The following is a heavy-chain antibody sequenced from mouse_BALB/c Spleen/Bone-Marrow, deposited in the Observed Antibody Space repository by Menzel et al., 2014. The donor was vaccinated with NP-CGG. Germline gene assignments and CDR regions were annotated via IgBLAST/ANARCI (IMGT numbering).Heavy chain of an antibody. Sequence: QVQLQQSGAELAKPGASVKMSCKASGYTFTSYWMHWVKQRPGQGLEWIGYINPSTTYSAHNQKFKDKATLTADKSSSTAYMQLSSLTSEDSAVYYCALYYRYDYFDYWGQGTTLTVSS. J-gene: IGHJ2*01. V-gene: IGHV1-7*01. CDR3: ALYYRYDYFDY. CDR2: INPSTTYS. CDR1: GYTFTSYW. D-gene: IGHD2-14*01.